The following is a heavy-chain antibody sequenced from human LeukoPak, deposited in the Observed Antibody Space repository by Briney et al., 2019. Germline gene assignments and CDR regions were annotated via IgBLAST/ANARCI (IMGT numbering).Heavy chain of an antibody. CDR2: IIPILGIA. D-gene: IGHD6-19*01. J-gene: IGHJ5*02. Sequence: GASVKVSCKASGGTFSSYSISWVRQAPGQGLEWMGRIIPILGIANYAQKFQGRVTTTADKSTSTAYMELSSLRSEATAVYYCATVSSGWYSNWFDPWGQGTLVTVSS. CDR3: ATVSSGWYSNWFDP. V-gene: IGHV1-69*04. CDR1: GGTFSSYS.